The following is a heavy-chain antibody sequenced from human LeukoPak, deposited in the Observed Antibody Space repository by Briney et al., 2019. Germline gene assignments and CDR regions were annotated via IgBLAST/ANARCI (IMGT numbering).Heavy chain of an antibody. CDR1: GYSISSAYY. CDR3: ARVKGYSYGFAWFDP. V-gene: IGHV4-38-2*01. J-gene: IGHJ5*02. CDR2: INHSGST. Sequence: SETLSLTCAVSGYSISSAYYWGWIRQPPGKGLEWIGEINHSGSTNYNPSLKSRVTISVDTSKNQFSLKLSSVTAADTAVYYCARVKGYSYGFAWFDPWGQGTLVTVSS. D-gene: IGHD5-18*01.